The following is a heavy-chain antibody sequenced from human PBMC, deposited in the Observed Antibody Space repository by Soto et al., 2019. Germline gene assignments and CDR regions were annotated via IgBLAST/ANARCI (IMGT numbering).Heavy chain of an antibody. D-gene: IGHD5-18*01. CDR3: AKRLQGGYYFGMDV. V-gene: IGHV3-23*01. CDR1: GFTFSSYA. Sequence: PGGSLRLSCAASGFTFSSYAMSWVRQAPGKGLEWVSAISGSGGSTYYADSVKGRFTISRDNSKNTLYLQMNSLRAEDTAVYYCAKRLQGGYYFGMDVWGQGTTVTVSS. CDR2: ISGSGGST. J-gene: IGHJ6*02.